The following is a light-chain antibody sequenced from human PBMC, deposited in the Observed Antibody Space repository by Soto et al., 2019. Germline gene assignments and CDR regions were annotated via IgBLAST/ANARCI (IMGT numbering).Light chain of an antibody. J-gene: IGLJ1*01. CDR2: DVS. CDR3: SSYTSSSLYV. CDR1: SSDVGGYNY. Sequence: QSAQTQPASVSGSPGQSITISCTGTSSDVGGYNYVSWYQQHPGKAPKLMIYDVSNRPSRVSNRFSGSKSGNTASLTTSGLQAEDEADYYCSSYTSSSLYVFGTGTKVTVL. V-gene: IGLV2-14*01.